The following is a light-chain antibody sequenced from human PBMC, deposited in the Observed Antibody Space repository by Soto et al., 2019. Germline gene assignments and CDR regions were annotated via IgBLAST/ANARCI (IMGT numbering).Light chain of an antibody. CDR3: EQSYSTVT. V-gene: IGKV1-39*01. Sequence: DIQMTQSPSSLSASVGDRVTITCRASQSISSYLNWYQQKPGKAPKLLIYSASSLQRGVPSKFSGSGSGTDFTLTISSMQAEAFATYYCEQSYSTVTFGQGTRLEIK. CDR1: QSISSY. CDR2: SAS. J-gene: IGKJ5*01.